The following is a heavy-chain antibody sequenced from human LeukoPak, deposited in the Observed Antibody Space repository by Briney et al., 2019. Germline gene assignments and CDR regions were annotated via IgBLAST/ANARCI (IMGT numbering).Heavy chain of an antibody. CDR2: IYYSGST. CDR3: ARGVYDSSGYYPDY. CDR1: GGSISSGDYY. D-gene: IGHD3-22*01. V-gene: IGHV4-30-4*08. Sequence: PSETLSLTCTVSGGSISSGDYYWSWIRQPPGKGLEWIGYIYYSGSTYYNPSLKSRVTISVDTSNNQFSLKLSSVTAADTAVYYCARGVYDSSGYYPDYWGQGTLVTVSS. J-gene: IGHJ4*02.